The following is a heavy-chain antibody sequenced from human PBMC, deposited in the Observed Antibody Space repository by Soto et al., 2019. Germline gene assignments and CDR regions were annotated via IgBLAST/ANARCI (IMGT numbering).Heavy chain of an antibody. Sequence: SETLSLTCTVSGGSISSSSYYWGWIRQPPGKGLEWIGSIYDSGSTYYNPSLKSRVTISVDTSKNQFSLKLSSVTAADTAVYYCARQAWPGGIDYWGQGTLVTVSS. CDR3: ARQAWPGGIDY. CDR2: IYDSGST. J-gene: IGHJ4*02. CDR1: GGSISSSSYY. V-gene: IGHV4-39*01.